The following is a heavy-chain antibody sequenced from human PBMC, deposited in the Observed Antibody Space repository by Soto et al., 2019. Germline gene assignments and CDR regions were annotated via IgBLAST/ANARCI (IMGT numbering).Heavy chain of an antibody. Sequence: ASVKVSCKASGYTFTGYYMHWVRQAPGQGLEWMGWINPNSGGTNYAQKFQGWVAMTRDTSISTAYMELSRLRSDDTAVYYCARVFSAGTNPYDYWGQGTLVTVSS. CDR2: INPNSGGT. CDR1: GYTFTGYY. J-gene: IGHJ4*02. CDR3: ARVFSAGTNPYDY. D-gene: IGHD6-13*01. V-gene: IGHV1-2*04.